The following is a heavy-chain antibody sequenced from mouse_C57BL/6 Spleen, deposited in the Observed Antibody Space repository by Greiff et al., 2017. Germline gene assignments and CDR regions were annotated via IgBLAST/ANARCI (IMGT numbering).Heavy chain of an antibody. CDR1: GYTFTSYW. CDR2: IDPSDSYT. V-gene: IGHV1-50*01. J-gene: IGHJ2*01. CDR3: ERRGRQLRIFQY. D-gene: IGHD3-2*02. Sequence: QVQLQQPGAELVKPGASVKLSCKASGYTFTSYWMQWVKQRPGQGLEWIGEIDPSDSYTNYNQKFKGKATLTVDTSSSTAYMQLSSLTSEDSAVYYCERRGRQLRIFQYWGQGT.